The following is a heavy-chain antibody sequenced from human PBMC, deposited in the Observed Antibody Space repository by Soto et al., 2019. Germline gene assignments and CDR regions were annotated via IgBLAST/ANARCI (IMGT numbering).Heavy chain of an antibody. Sequence: QVQLQESGPGLVKPSQTLSLTCTVSGDSIGTGGYYWDGIRQHPGKGPEWIGYIHYSGNTYYNPSLKSRLTISLDTSKNQFSLQLSSVTAADTAVYYCATNHDDISGRTPLLFDSWGQGTLVTVSS. D-gene: IGHD3-22*01. CDR3: ATNHDDISGRTPLLFDS. J-gene: IGHJ4*02. V-gene: IGHV4-31*03. CDR1: GDSIGTGGYY. CDR2: IHYSGNT.